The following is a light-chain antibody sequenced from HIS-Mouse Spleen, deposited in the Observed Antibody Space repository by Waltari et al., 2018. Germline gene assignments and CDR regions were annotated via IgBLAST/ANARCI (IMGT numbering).Light chain of an antibody. CDR2: EGS. CDR1: SRAFGSYNL. Sequence: QSALTQPASVSGSPGQSITISCTGTSRAFGSYNLVSWYQQHPGKAPKLMIYEGSKRPSGVSNRFSGSKSGNTASLTISGLQAEDEADYYCCSYAGSSTWVFGGGTKLTVL. J-gene: IGLJ3*02. V-gene: IGLV2-23*01. CDR3: CSYAGSSTWV.